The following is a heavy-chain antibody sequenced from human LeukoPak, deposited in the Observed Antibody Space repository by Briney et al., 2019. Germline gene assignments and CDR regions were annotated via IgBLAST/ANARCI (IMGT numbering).Heavy chain of an antibody. CDR3: AKESGIVGATSFDY. D-gene: IGHD1-26*01. CDR2: ISYDGSNK. J-gene: IGHJ4*02. Sequence: GGSLRLSCAASGFTFSSYGMHWVPQAPGKGLEWVAVISYDGSNKYYADSVKGRFTISRDNSKNTLYLQMNSLRAEDTAVYYCAKESGIVGATSFDYWGQGTLVTVSS. V-gene: IGHV3-30*18. CDR1: GFTFSSYG.